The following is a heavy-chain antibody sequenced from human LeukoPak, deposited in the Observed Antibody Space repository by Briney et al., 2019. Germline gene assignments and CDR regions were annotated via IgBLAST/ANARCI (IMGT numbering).Heavy chain of an antibody. D-gene: IGHD2-2*01. Sequence: PGGSLRLSCAASGFTVSSSYMSWVRQAPGKGLEWVSVIYSDGSTYYTDSVKGRFTISRDNAKNSLYLQMNSLRAEDTAVYYCARDIVVVPAAPGYNWFDPWGQGTLVTVSS. J-gene: IGHJ5*02. CDR3: ARDIVVVPAAPGYNWFDP. CDR2: IYSDGST. V-gene: IGHV3-66*01. CDR1: GFTVSSSY.